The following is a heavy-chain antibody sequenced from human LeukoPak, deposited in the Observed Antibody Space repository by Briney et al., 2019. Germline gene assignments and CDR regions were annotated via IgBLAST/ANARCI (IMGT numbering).Heavy chain of an antibody. Sequence: PSETLSLTCTVSGGSFSTHYWSWIRQPPGKGLEWIGSIYYSGSTYYNPSLKSRVTISVDTSKNQFSLKLSSVTAADTAVYYCARRGMVRGVIFPYWFFDYWGQGTLVTVSS. V-gene: IGHV4-39*01. CDR1: GGSFSTHY. J-gene: IGHJ4*02. CDR2: IYYSGST. D-gene: IGHD3-10*01. CDR3: ARRGMVRGVIFPYWFFDY.